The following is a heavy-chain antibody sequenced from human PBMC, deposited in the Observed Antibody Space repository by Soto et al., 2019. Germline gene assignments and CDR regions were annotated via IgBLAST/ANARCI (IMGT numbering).Heavy chain of an antibody. CDR2: ISGTGDTK. D-gene: IGHD3-10*01. Sequence: LRLSCAASGLFFSDYYLSWIRQAPGKALECVAYISGTGDTKYYADSVTGRFTISRDNPKNSLYLQMNSLRPEDAAVYYCAIGGGQIYYKGLDVWGQGTTVTVSS. J-gene: IGHJ6*02. CDR3: AIGGGQIYYKGLDV. V-gene: IGHV3-11*01. CDR1: GLFFSDYY.